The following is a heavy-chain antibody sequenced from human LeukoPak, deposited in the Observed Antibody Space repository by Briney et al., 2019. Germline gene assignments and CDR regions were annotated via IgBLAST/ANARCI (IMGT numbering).Heavy chain of an antibody. CDR2: TSYDGSNK. V-gene: IGHV3-30-3*01. D-gene: IGHD6-13*01. CDR1: GFTFSTYA. J-gene: IGHJ4*02. Sequence: GSLRLSCAASGFTFSTYAMHWVRQAPGKGLEWMALTSYDGSNKYYADSVEGRFSISRDNAKNTLYLQMNSLRVEDTAVYYCTRGQQLVGDWGQGTLVTVSS. CDR3: TRGQQLVGD.